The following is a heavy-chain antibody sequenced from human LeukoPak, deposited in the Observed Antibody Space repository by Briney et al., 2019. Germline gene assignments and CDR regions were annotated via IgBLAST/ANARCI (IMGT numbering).Heavy chain of an antibody. CDR3: ARRSRALTGTPFDY. D-gene: IGHD3-9*01. J-gene: IGHJ4*02. Sequence: GESLKISCKGSGYSFTTYWIDWVRQMPGKGPEWMGIIYPGDSDTRYSPSFQGQVTISADKSISTAYLQWSSLKASDTAMYYCARRSRALTGTPFDYWGQGTLVTVSS. V-gene: IGHV5-51*01. CDR2: IYPGDSDT. CDR1: GYSFTTYW.